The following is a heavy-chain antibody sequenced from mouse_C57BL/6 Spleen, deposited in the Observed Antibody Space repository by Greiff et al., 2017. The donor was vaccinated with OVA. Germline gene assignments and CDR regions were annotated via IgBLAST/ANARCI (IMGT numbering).Heavy chain of an antibody. Sequence: EVQLQQSGPELVKPGASVKISCKASGYTFTDYYMNWVKQSHGKSLEWIGDINPNNGGTSYNQKVKGKATLTVDKSSITAYMEILSLTSWDSAVYYCAIYSTAYWGQGTLVTVSA. CDR3: AIYSTAY. CDR1: GYTFTDYY. CDR2: INPNNGGT. D-gene: IGHD2-5*01. V-gene: IGHV1-26*01. J-gene: IGHJ3*01.